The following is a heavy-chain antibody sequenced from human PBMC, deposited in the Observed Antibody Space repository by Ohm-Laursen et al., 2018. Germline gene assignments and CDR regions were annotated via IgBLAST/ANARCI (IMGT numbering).Heavy chain of an antibody. Sequence: GSLRLSCSASGFTFIDYDMSWIRQTPGKGLEWLSYIDASGGTIYYADSVKGRFTISRDNAKRSLYLQMNSLRAEDTAVYYCARLGGDRDTYYFDSWGQGTLVTVSS. CDR1: GFTFIDYD. V-gene: IGHV3-11*04. CDR2: IDASGGTI. CDR3: ARLGGDRDTYYFDS. D-gene: IGHD3-16*01. J-gene: IGHJ4*02.